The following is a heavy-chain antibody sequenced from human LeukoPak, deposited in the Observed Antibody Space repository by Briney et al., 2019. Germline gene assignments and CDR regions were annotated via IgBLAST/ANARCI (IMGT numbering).Heavy chain of an antibody. CDR3: ARDYGDFFDY. Sequence: PSETLSLTCTVSGGSISSYYWSWIRQPPGKGLEWIGYTYYSGSTNYNPSLKSRVTISVDTSKNQFSLKLSSVTAADTAVYYCARDYGDFFDYWGQGTLVTVSS. V-gene: IGHV4-59*01. D-gene: IGHD4-17*01. CDR2: TYYSGST. CDR1: GGSISSYY. J-gene: IGHJ4*02.